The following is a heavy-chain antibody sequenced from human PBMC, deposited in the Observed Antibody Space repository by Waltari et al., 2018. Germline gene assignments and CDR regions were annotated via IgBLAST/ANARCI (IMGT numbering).Heavy chain of an antibody. CDR1: GFTFDDYG. Sequence: EVQLVESGGSVVRPGGSLRLPWAASGFTFDDYGRSWVSQGPGKGLGWVSGFNWNGGSTAYADSGKGRFTMSRDNAKNSLHLQMKSLRAEDTALYYCARWLGAYAYSLFDYWGQGTPVTVSS. CDR3: ARWLGAYAYSLFDY. D-gene: IGHD3-16*01. CDR2: FNWNGGST. J-gene: IGHJ4*02. V-gene: IGHV3-20*04.